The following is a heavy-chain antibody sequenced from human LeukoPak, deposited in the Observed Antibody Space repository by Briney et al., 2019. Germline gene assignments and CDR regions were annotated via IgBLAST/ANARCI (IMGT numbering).Heavy chain of an antibody. Sequence: GGSLSLSCAASGFTFSTYSMTWVRQAPGKGLEWVSAISGSGGSTYYADSVKGRFTISRDNSKNTLYLQMNSLRAEDTAVYYCAKRKQWLGYQHWGQGTLVTVSS. J-gene: IGHJ1*01. CDR1: GFTFSTYS. V-gene: IGHV3-23*01. CDR2: ISGSGGST. CDR3: AKRKQWLGYQH. D-gene: IGHD6-19*01.